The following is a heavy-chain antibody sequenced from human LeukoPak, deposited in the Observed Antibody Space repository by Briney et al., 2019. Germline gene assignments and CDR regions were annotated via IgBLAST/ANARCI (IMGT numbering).Heavy chain of an antibody. CDR1: GFTFSSYW. CDR3: AGGDSGFGY. Sequence: GGSLRLSCAASGFTFSSYWMHWVRQAPGKGLVWVSRANSDGSSTSYADSVKGRFAISRDNAKNTLYLQMNNLRVEDTAVYYCAGGDSGFGYWGQGTLVTVSS. D-gene: IGHD3-10*01. J-gene: IGHJ4*02. V-gene: IGHV3-74*01. CDR2: ANSDGSST.